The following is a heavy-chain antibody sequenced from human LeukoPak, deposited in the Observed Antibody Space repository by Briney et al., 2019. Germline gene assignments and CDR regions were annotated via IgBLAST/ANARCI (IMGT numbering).Heavy chain of an antibody. D-gene: IGHD6-13*01. CDR3: ARQGYSSSWAKYYYYMDV. J-gene: IGHJ6*03. CDR1: GLTFNSYE. V-gene: IGHV3-48*03. Sequence: GGSLRLSCAASGLTFNSYEMNWVRQAQGKGREWVSYISSSGSTRYYADSVQGRFTLSRDNAKNSLSLQMNSLRAEDTAVYYCARQGYSSSWAKYYYYMDVWGKGTTVTVSS. CDR2: ISSSGSTR.